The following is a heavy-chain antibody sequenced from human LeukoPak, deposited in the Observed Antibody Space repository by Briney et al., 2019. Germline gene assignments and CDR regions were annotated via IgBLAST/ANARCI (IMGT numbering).Heavy chain of an antibody. Sequence: PGGSLRLSCAASGFTFSSYWVSWVRQAPGKGLEWVANIKQDGSEKYYVDSVKGRFTISRDNAKNSLYLQMNSLRAEDTAVYYCARGLTTFDYWGQGTLVTVSS. CDR2: IKQDGSEK. CDR1: GFTFSSYW. CDR3: ARGLTTFDY. V-gene: IGHV3-7*01. D-gene: IGHD1-14*01. J-gene: IGHJ4*02.